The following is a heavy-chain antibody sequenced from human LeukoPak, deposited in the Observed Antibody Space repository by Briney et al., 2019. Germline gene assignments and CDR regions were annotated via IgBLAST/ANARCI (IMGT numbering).Heavy chain of an antibody. Sequence: ASETLSLTCTVSGGSISSYYWSWIRQPPGKGLEWIGYIYYSGSTNYNPSLKSRVTISVDTSKNQFSLKLSSVTAADTAVYYCARVKYFDWLIGYYYMDVWGKGTTVTVSS. CDR1: GGSISSYY. CDR2: IYYSGST. J-gene: IGHJ6*03. V-gene: IGHV4-59*12. D-gene: IGHD3-9*01. CDR3: ARVKYFDWLIGYYYMDV.